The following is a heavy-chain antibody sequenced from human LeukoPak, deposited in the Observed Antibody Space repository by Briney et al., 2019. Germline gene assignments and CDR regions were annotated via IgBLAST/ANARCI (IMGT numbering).Heavy chain of an antibody. CDR1: GFIFSDYY. CDR3: ARDCKVLGGSTSCYGMDV. V-gene: IGHV3-11*01. Sequence: GGSLRLSCAASGFIFSDYYMSWIRQAPGKGLEWVSYISRGGNTMYYADSVKGRFTISRDNAKNLLYLQMNSLRAEDTAVYYCARDCKVLGGSTSCYGMDVWGQGTTVIVSS. J-gene: IGHJ6*02. CDR2: ISRGGNTM. D-gene: IGHD2-2*01.